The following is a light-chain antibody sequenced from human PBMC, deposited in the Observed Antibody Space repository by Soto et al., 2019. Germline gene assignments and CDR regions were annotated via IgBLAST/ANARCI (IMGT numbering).Light chain of an antibody. V-gene: IGKV3-15*01. CDR3: QQYNNWPET. CDR1: QSVSSN. J-gene: IGKJ1*01. CDR2: GAS. Sequence: EIVMTQSPATLSVSPGERATLSCRASQSVSSNLAWYQQKPGQAPRLLIYGASTRATGIPDRFSGSGSGTEFTLTITSLEAEDFAVYYWQQYNNWPETFGQGTKVEIK.